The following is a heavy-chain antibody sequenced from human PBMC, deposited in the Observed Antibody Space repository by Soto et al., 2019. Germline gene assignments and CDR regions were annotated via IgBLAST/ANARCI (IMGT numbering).Heavy chain of an antibody. CDR3: AREPRNCRGGSCSITGDAYDI. V-gene: IGHV3-66*01. CDR1: GFIVSDTY. J-gene: IGHJ3*02. CDR2: ISNRGDT. D-gene: IGHD2-15*01. Sequence: EVHLVESGGGLVQPGGSLRLSCTASGFIVSDTYVNWVRQAPGKGLKWVSVISNRGDTHYADSVRGRFSLSRDISDNTLHLQMNNLRVEDTAVYYCAREPRNCRGGSCSITGDAYDIWGQGTMVTVSS.